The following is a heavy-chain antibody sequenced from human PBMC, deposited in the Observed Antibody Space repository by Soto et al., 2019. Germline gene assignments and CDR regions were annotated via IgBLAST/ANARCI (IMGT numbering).Heavy chain of an antibody. D-gene: IGHD3-16*02. Sequence: HPGGSLRLSCAASGFTFSSYGMHWVRQAPGKGLEWVAVISYDGSTKDYADSVKGRFTISRDNSKNTLYLQMNSLKTEDTAVYYCTTDGIMITFGGVIVIPPYDYYYGMDVWGQGTTVTVSS. V-gene: IGHV3-30*03. CDR3: TTDGIMITFGGVIVIPPYDYYYGMDV. CDR1: GFTFSSYG. CDR2: ISYDGSTK. J-gene: IGHJ6*02.